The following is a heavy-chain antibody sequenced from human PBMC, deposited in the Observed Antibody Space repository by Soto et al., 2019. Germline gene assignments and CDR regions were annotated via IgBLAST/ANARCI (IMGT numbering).Heavy chain of an antibody. Sequence: QLQLQESGPGLVKPSATLSLTCNVSGCSISSSSYYWGWIRQPPGKGLEWIGSINYSGSTYYNPSLESRVTESIDTSKNHFSLKLSSVTAANTAVYYCARNRGSGGRYYFDYWGQGTLVTVSS. CDR3: ARNRGSGGRYYFDY. CDR1: GCSISSSSYY. V-gene: IGHV4-39*01. D-gene: IGHD3-16*01. CDR2: INYSGST. J-gene: IGHJ4*02.